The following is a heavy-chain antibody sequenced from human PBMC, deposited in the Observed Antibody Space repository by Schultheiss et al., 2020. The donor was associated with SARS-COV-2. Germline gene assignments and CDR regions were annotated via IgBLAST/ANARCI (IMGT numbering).Heavy chain of an antibody. CDR2: IYYSGST. D-gene: IGHD1-26*01. CDR3: ARDSGSYHWYFDL. J-gene: IGHJ2*01. Sequence: GSLRLSCTVSGGSISSYYWSWILQPPGKGLEWIGYIYYSGSTNYNPTLKSRVTISVDTSKNQFSLKLSAVTAADTAVYYCARDSGSYHWYFDLWGRGTLVTVSS. CDR1: GGSISSYY. V-gene: IGHV4-59*01.